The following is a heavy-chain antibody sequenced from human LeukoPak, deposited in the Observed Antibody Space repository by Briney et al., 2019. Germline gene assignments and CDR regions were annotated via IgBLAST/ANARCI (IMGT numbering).Heavy chain of an antibody. CDR1: GGSFSRYY. J-gene: IGHJ5*02. CDR2: INHSGST. D-gene: IGHD1-7*01. CDR3: ARGPLTGTTFIMYNWFDP. V-gene: IGHV4-34*01. Sequence: SETLSLTCAVYGGSFSRYYWSWIGQPPGKGLEWIGEINHSGSTNYNPSLKSRVTISVDTSKNQFSLKLNSVTAADTAVYYCARGPLTGTTFIMYNWFDPWGQGTLVTVTS.